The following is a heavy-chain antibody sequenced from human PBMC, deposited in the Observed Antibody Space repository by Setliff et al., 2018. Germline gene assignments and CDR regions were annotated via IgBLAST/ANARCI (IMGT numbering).Heavy chain of an antibody. V-gene: IGHV1-3*01. CDR2: INAGNGNI. CDR3: ARGDVYSGSYYHFDY. J-gene: IGHJ4*02. D-gene: IGHD1-26*01. Sequence: GASVKVSCKASGDTSTTHAIHWVRQAPGQGLEWMGWINAGNGNIRYSQNFQGRVTITRDTSASTAYMELSSLTSEDTAIYYCARGDVYSGSYYHFDYWGQGTLVTVSS. CDR1: GDTSTTHA.